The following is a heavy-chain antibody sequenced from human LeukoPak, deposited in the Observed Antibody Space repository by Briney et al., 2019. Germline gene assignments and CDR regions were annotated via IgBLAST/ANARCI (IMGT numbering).Heavy chain of an antibody. D-gene: IGHD2-2*01. Sequence: ASVKVSCKASGYTFTSYGISWVRQAPGQGLEWMGWISAYNGNTNYAQKLQGRVTMTTDISTSTAYMELRSLRSDDTAVYYCARVIVVVPAAMGLADYWGQGTLVTVSS. V-gene: IGHV1-18*01. CDR2: ISAYNGNT. J-gene: IGHJ4*02. CDR3: ARVIVVVPAAMGLADY. CDR1: GYTFTSYG.